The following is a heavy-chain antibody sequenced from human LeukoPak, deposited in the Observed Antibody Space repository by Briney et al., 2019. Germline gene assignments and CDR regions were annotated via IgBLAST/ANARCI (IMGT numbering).Heavy chain of an antibody. J-gene: IGHJ4*02. D-gene: IGHD1-26*01. CDR2: ISYDGSNK. V-gene: IGHV3-30-3*01. CDR3: ARDRTYIGPIDY. Sequence: QXPGKGXXXVAVISYDGSNKYYADSVKGRFTISRDNSKNTLYLQMNSLRAEDTAVYYCARDRTYIGPIDYWGQGTLVTVSS.